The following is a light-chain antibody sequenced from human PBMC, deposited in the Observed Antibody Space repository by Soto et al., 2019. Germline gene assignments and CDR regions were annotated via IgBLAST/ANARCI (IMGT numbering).Light chain of an antibody. CDR1: QAVSTW. CDR2: AAS. Sequence: DIQMTQSPSSVSASVGDTVTITCRASQAVSTWLAWYQQKPGGAPKLLIYAASTLQSGVPSRFSGSGSGTDFTLTIASLQPEDFATYFCQQSYSRPRTFGQGTKVDIK. J-gene: IGKJ1*01. V-gene: IGKV1-12*01. CDR3: QQSYSRPRT.